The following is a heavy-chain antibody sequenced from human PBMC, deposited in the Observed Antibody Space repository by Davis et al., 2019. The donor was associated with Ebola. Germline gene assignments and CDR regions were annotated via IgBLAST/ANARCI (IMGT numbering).Heavy chain of an antibody. Sequence: GESLKISCAASGFTFSSYAMHWVRQAPGKGLEWVAVISYDGSNKYYADSVKGRFTISRDNSKNTLYLQMNSLRAEDTAVYYCARPIDYGGNAPSDWGQGTLVTVSS. CDR3: ARPIDYGGNAPSD. D-gene: IGHD4-23*01. CDR1: GFTFSSYA. CDR2: ISYDGSNK. V-gene: IGHV3-30-3*01. J-gene: IGHJ4*02.